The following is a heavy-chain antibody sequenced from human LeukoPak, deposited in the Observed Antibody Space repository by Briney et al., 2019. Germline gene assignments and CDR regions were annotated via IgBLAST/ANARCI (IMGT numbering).Heavy chain of an antibody. V-gene: IGHV3-30*02. CDR1: GFIFSSYG. CDR2: TRSDGSDK. D-gene: IGHD3-3*01. J-gene: IGHJ5*02. Sequence: GGSLRLSCVASGFIFSSYGMHWVRQAPGKGLEWVAFTRSDGSDKYYTDSVKGRFTISRDNSKNTLYLQMNSLRAEDTAVYYCAKDLSYYDFWSGDTSWFDPWGQGTLVTVSS. CDR3: AKDLSYYDFWSGDTSWFDP.